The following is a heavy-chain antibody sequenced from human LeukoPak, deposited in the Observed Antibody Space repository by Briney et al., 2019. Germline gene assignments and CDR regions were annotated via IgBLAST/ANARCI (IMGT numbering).Heavy chain of an antibody. CDR3: ARALSVVVAATETTFDY. CDR2: ISSSSSYI. CDR1: GFTFSSYS. D-gene: IGHD2-15*01. J-gene: IGHJ4*02. Sequence: GGSLRLSCAASGFTFSSYSMNWVRQAPGKGLEWVSSISSSSSYIYYADSVKGRFTISRDNAKNSLFLQMNSLRAEDTAVYYCARALSVVVAATETTFDYWGQGTLVTVSS. V-gene: IGHV3-21*01.